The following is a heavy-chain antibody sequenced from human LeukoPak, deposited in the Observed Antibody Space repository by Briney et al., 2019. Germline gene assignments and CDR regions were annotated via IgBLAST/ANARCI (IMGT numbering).Heavy chain of an antibody. CDR3: ARHLSGSPSEAGY. CDR1: GSRFTSYW. D-gene: IGHD1-26*01. J-gene: IGHJ4*02. Sequence: GESLKISCQGSGSRFTSYWIGWVRQMPGKGLEWMGIIYPGGSDTRYSPSFQGQVTISADKSISTAYLQWSSLKASDTAMYYCARHLSGSPSEAGYWGQGTLVTVSS. CDR2: IYPGGSDT. V-gene: IGHV5-51*01.